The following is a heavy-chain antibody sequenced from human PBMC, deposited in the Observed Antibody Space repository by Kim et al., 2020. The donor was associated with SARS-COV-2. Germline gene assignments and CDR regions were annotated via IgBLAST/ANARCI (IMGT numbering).Heavy chain of an antibody. D-gene: IGHD3-22*01. J-gene: IGHJ4*02. CDR3: ARVASNYYDNNFFDY. Sequence: PEFKGRVTLTRDTSITTAYMELSRLSSDDTALYYCARVASNYYDNNFFDYWGQGTLVTVSS. V-gene: IGHV1-2*02.